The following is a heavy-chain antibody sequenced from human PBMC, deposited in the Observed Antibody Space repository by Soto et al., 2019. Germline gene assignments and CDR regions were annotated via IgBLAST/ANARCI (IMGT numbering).Heavy chain of an antibody. CDR1: GVSINNGNDY. CDR2: VHYSGSI. V-gene: IGHV4-31*03. Sequence: QVQLQESGPGLVKPSGTLSLTCTVSGVSINNGNDYWTWIRQHPGKGLEWIGHVHYSGSIHYNPSLQSRVTMSVDTSKNQVSLELSSATVADTAVYYCVRGTDLHKCGFWGQGTLVTVSS. CDR3: VRGTDLHKCGF. D-gene: IGHD6-25*01. J-gene: IGHJ4*02.